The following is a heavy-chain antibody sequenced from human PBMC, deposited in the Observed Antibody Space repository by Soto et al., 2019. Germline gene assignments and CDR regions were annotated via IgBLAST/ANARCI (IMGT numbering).Heavy chain of an antibody. CDR3: ASSFIPFSTSSSYLNY. V-gene: IGHV3-33*01. J-gene: IGHJ4*02. D-gene: IGHD6-13*01. Sequence: QVQLVESGGGVVQPGRSLRLSCAASGFTFSSYGMHWVRQAPGKGLEWVAVIWYDGSNKYYADSVKGRFTISRDNSKNTLYLQMNSLRAEDTAVYYCASSFIPFSTSSSYLNYWGQGTLVTVSS. CDR2: IWYDGSNK. CDR1: GFTFSSYG.